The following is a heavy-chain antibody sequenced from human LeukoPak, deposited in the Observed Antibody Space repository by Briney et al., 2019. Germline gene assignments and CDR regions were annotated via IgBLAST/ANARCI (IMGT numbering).Heavy chain of an antibody. CDR1: GFSFSTYS. Sequence: GGSLRLSCAASGFSFSTYSMNWVRQAPGKGLEWVSSISSRSGYIYYADSVKGRFTISRDNAKNSLYLQMDSLGAEDTAVYYCATDLHYDSSGGDLWGRGTLVTVSS. CDR3: ATDLHYDSSGGDL. CDR2: ISSRSGYI. J-gene: IGHJ2*01. V-gene: IGHV3-21*01. D-gene: IGHD3-22*01.